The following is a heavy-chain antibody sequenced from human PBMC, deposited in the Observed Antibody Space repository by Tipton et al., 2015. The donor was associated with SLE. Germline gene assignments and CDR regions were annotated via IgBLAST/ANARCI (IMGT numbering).Heavy chain of an antibody. D-gene: IGHD3-9*01. CDR1: GDSISGSTYY. Sequence: TLSLTCIVSGDSISGSTYYWGWLRPPPGKGLEWIVSISYGGRNYYNPSLKSRVTISEDTPKNQFSLKLTSVTAADTAVYYCVRDKRYFDSPVKYWGQGILVTVSS. CDR2: ISYGGRN. V-gene: IGHV4-39*07. J-gene: IGHJ4*02. CDR3: VRDKRYFDSPVKY.